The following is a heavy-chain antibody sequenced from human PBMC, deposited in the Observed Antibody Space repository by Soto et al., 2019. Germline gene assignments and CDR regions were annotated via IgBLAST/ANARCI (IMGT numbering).Heavy chain of an antibody. D-gene: IGHD3-22*01. Sequence: VASVKVSCKASGYTFTSYGISWVRQAPGQGLEWMGWISAYNGNTNYAQKLQGRVTMTTDTSTSTAYMELRSLRSDDTAVYYCARVVYYYDSSGYLEFVWFDPWGQGTLVTVSS. CDR3: ARVVYYYDSSGYLEFVWFDP. J-gene: IGHJ5*02. V-gene: IGHV1-18*01. CDR2: ISAYNGNT. CDR1: GYTFTSYG.